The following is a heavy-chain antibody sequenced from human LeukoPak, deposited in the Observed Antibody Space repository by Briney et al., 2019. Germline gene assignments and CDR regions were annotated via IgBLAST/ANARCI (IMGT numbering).Heavy chain of an antibody. V-gene: IGHV4-34*01. CDR2: INHSGST. CDR1: GGSFSGYY. Sequence: SGTLSLTCAVYGGSFSGYYWSWIRQPPGKGLEWIGEINHSGSTNYNPSLKSRVTISVDTSKNQFSLKLSSVTAADTAVYYCASLPSHYYDSSGHDYWGQGTLVTVSS. CDR3: ASLPSHYYDSSGHDY. J-gene: IGHJ4*02. D-gene: IGHD3-22*01.